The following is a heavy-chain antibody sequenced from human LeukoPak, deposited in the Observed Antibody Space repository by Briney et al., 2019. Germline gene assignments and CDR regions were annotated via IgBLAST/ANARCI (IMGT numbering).Heavy chain of an antibody. CDR3: ARDRGELLLLYYFDY. V-gene: IGHV3-33*01. CDR2: IWYDGSNK. CDR1: GFTFSSYG. D-gene: IGHD1-26*01. Sequence: GGSLRPSCAASGFTFSSYGMHWVRQAPGKGLEWVAVIWYDGSNKYYADSVKGRFTISRDNSKNTLYLQMNSLRAEDTAVYYCARDRGELLLLYYFDYWGQGTLVTVSS. J-gene: IGHJ4*02.